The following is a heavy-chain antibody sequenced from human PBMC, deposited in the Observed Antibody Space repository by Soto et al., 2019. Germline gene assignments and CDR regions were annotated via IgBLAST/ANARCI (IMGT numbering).Heavy chain of an antibody. V-gene: IGHV4-61*08. Sequence: SETLSLTCTVSGGSISSGDYYWSWIRQPPGKGLECIGYISYSGSTNYNPSLKSRVTISIDTSKNQFSLKLSSVTAADTAVYYCARDDSSGYSASWGQGTLVTV. J-gene: IGHJ5*02. CDR3: ARDDSSGYSAS. CDR1: GGSISSGDYY. D-gene: IGHD3-22*01. CDR2: ISYSGST.